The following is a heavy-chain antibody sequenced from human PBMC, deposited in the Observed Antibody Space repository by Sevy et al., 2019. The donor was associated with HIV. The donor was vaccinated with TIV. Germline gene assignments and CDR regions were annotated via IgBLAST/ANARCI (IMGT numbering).Heavy chain of an antibody. Sequence: GGSLRLSFIGSGLSFSYYGIHWVRQSPGKGLDWVALISHDGINEYYAESVKGRFTISRDNSKNTVYLEMNSLRNEDTAIYFCANAYSGSYSHSYLYALDVWGQGTTVTVSS. V-gene: IGHV3-30*18. CDR3: ANAYSGSYSHSYLYALDV. D-gene: IGHD1-26*01. CDR2: ISHDGINE. J-gene: IGHJ6*02. CDR1: GLSFSYYG.